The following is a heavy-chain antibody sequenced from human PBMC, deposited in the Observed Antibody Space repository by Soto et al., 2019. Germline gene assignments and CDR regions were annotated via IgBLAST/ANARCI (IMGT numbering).Heavy chain of an antibody. CDR1: GGTFRNYP. CDR3: ARGPLVVLNYFPS. CDR2: IFPLTDIP. V-gene: IGHV1-69*02. Sequence: QVQLVQSGPEVKKPGSSVKVSCKASGGTFRNYPINWVRQAPGQGLEWMGSIFPLTDIPDYAQNFQARLTISADTSTRTAYMELNSLTSHDTAMYFCARGPLVVLNYFPSWGQGTLVTVSS. J-gene: IGHJ4*02.